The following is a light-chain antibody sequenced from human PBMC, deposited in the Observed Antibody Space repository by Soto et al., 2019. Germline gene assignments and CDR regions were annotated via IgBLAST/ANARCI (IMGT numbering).Light chain of an antibody. V-gene: IGLV2-14*01. Sequence: QSVLTQPASVSGSPGQSITIPCTGTSSDVGGYNYVSWYQQHPGTAPKLMIYEVSNRPSGLSNRFSGSKSGNTASLTISGLQAEDEADYYCSSYTSSSSLYVFGTGTKVTVL. CDR2: EVS. CDR1: SSDVGGYNY. CDR3: SSYTSSSSLYV. J-gene: IGLJ1*01.